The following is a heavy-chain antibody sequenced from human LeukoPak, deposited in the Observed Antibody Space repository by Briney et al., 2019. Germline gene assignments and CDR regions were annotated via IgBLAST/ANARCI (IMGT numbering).Heavy chain of an antibody. D-gene: IGHD1-26*01. CDR3: ARDSLGATGEDYFDY. J-gene: IGHJ4*02. CDR1: GYSISSGYY. CDR2: IYHSGST. V-gene: IGHV4-38-2*02. Sequence: SETLSLTCTVSGYSISSGYYWGWIRQPPGKGLEWIGSIYHSGSTYYNPSLKSRVTISVDTSKNQFSLKLSSVTAADTAVYYCARDSLGATGEDYFDYWGQGTLVTVSS.